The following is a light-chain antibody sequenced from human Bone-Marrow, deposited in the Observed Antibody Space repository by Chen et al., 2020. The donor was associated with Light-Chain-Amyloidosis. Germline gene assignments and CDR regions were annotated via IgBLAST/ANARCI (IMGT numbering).Light chain of an antibody. Sequence: QSALTQPASVSGSPGQSITISCTGTSSDVGSYNLVSWYQQPPGKAPKLMIYEVSKRPSGVSNRFSGSKSGNTASLTISGRQAEDEADYYCCSYAGSSTPYVFGTGTKVTGL. V-gene: IGLV2-23*02. CDR3: CSYAGSSTPYV. CDR1: SSDVGSYNL. CDR2: EVS. J-gene: IGLJ1*01.